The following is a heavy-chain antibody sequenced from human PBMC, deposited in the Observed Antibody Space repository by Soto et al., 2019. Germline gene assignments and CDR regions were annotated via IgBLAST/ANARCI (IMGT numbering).Heavy chain of an antibody. V-gene: IGHV4-59*01. CDR3: ARLAPRYSFDY. CDR1: GGSISSYY. Sequence: SETLSLXCTVSGGSISSYYWSWIRQPPGKGLEWIGYIYYSGSTNYNPSLKSRVTISVDTSKNQFSLKMSSVTAADTAVYYCARLAPRYSFDYWGQGPLVTVSS. CDR2: IYYSGST. J-gene: IGHJ4*02.